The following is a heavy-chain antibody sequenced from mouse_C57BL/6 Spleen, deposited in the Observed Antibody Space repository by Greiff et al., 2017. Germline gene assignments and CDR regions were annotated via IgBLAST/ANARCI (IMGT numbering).Heavy chain of an antibody. Sequence: QVQLQQSGAELVRPGASVTLSCKASGYTFTDYEMHWVKQTPVHGLEWIGAIDPETGGTAYNQKFKGKALLTADKSSSTAYMELRSLTSEDSAVYYCTRPDSKLLWDDGGQGAA. CDR1: GYTFTDYE. D-gene: IGHD2-5*01. CDR2: IDPETGGT. J-gene: IGHJ2*01. V-gene: IGHV1-15*01. CDR3: TRPDSKLLWDD.